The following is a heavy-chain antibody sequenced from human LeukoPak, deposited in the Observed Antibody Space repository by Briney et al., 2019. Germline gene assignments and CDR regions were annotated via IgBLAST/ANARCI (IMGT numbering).Heavy chain of an antibody. Sequence: PSETLSLTCAVYGGSFSGYYWSWIRQPPGKGLEWIGEVNHSGSTNYNPSLKSRVTMSVDTSKNQFSLKLSSVTAADTAVYYCARDIWLGTYYYGSGSYWDVWGKGTTVTISS. V-gene: IGHV4-34*01. CDR2: VNHSGST. D-gene: IGHD3-10*01. CDR1: GGSFSGYY. J-gene: IGHJ6*04. CDR3: ARDIWLGTYYYGSGSYWDV.